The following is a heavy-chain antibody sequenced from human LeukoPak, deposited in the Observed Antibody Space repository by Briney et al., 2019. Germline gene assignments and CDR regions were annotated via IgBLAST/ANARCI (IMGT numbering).Heavy chain of an antibody. CDR2: IYHSGST. CDR3: ARLYSSSWNYFDY. V-gene: IGHV4-4*02. J-gene: IGHJ4*02. CDR1: GGSISSSNW. Sequence: PSETLSLTCAVSGGSISSSNWWSWVRQPPGKGLEWIGEIYHSGSTNYNPSLKSRVTISVDKSKNQFSLKLSSVTAADTAVYYCARLYSSSWNYFDYWGQGTLVTVSS. D-gene: IGHD6-13*01.